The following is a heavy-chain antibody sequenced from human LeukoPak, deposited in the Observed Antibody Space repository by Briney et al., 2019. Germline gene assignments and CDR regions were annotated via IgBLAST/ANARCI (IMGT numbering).Heavy chain of an antibody. CDR1: GFTFSSYA. CDR2: ISGSGGST. Sequence: GGSLRLSCVASGFTFSSYAMSWVRQAPGKGLEWVSAISGSGGSTYYADSVKGRFTISRDNSKNTLYLQMNSLRAEDTAVYYCAKAERYYYDSSGYSYTPRPDYWGQGTLVTVSS. CDR3: AKAERYYYDSSGYSYTPRPDY. D-gene: IGHD3-22*01. J-gene: IGHJ4*02. V-gene: IGHV3-23*01.